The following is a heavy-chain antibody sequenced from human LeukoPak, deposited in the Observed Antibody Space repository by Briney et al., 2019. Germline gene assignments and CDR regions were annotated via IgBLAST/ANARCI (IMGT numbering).Heavy chain of an antibody. CDR3: ARVKAVAGRVDYYYYVMDV. CDR1: GFTFSSYA. Sequence: GGSLRLSCAASGFTFSSYAMHWVPQAPGKGLEWVAVISYDGSNKYYADSVKGRFTISRDNSKNTLYLQMNSLRPEDTAVYYCARVKAVAGRVDYYYYVMDVWGQGTTVTVSS. CDR2: ISYDGSNK. V-gene: IGHV3-30-3*01. J-gene: IGHJ6*02. D-gene: IGHD6-19*01.